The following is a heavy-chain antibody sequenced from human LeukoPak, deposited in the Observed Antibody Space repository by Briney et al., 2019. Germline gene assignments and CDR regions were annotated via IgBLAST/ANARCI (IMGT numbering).Heavy chain of an antibody. CDR1: GGSFCGYY. Sequence: SETLSLTCAVYGGSFCGYYWSWIRQPPGKGLEWIGEINHSGSTNYNPSLKSRVTISVDTSKNQFSLKLSSVTAADTAVYYCARGFGVVIYYYYMDVWGKGTTVTVSS. CDR2: INHSGST. J-gene: IGHJ6*03. CDR3: ARGFGVVIYYYYMDV. V-gene: IGHV4-34*01. D-gene: IGHD3-3*01.